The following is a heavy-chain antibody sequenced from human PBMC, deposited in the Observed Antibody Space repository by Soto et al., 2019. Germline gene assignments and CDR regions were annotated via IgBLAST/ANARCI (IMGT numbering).Heavy chain of an antibody. CDR3: ARGGGYCSGGSCYSRGAPYYYGMDV. CDR1: GGSISSGGYY. J-gene: IGHJ6*02. D-gene: IGHD2-15*01. V-gene: IGHV4-31*03. Sequence: SETLSLTCTVSGGSISSGGYYWSWIRQHPGKGLEWIGYIYYSGSTYYNPSLKSRVTISVDTSKNQFSLKLSSVTAADTAVYYCARGGGYCSGGSCYSRGAPYYYGMDVWGQGTRVTVSS. CDR2: IYYSGST.